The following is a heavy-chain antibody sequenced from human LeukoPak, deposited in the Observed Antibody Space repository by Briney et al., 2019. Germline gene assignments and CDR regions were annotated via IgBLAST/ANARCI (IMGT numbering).Heavy chain of an antibody. CDR1: GYTFTGYY. J-gene: IGHJ5*02. Sequence: ASVKVSCKASGYTFTGYYMHWGRQAPGQGREWMGWINRNSGGTNYAQTFQGKVTMTRDTSISTAYMELRRLRSDDTAVYYCARCRMVRGVISCFDPWGQGTLVTVSS. CDR2: INRNSGGT. CDR3: ARCRMVRGVISCFDP. D-gene: IGHD3-10*01. V-gene: IGHV1-2*02.